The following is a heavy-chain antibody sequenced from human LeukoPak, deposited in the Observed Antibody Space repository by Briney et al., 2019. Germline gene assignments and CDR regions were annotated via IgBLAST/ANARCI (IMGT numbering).Heavy chain of an antibody. Sequence: GGSLRLSCAASGFTFSREAMHWVRQDPDNGLEWVALISFDGCNKYYADSVKGRFTISRDNSKNTLYLQMNSLRPEDTALYYCARDKTGGWYATFDYWGQGTLVTVSS. D-gene: IGHD6-19*01. CDR3: ARDKTGGWYATFDY. CDR2: ISFDGCNK. CDR1: GFTFSREA. J-gene: IGHJ4*02. V-gene: IGHV3-30-3*01.